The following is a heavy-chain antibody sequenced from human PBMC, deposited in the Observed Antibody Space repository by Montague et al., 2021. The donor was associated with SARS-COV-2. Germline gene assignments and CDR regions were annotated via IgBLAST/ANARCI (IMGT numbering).Heavy chain of an antibody. CDR3: ARASYSSSWYGPKYYFDY. D-gene: IGHD6-13*01. J-gene: IGHJ4*02. Sequence: SETLSLTCAVYGGSFSGYYWCWICLPQGQGLGWVWEINHSGSTNYNPTLTRRVPITVDTSTNQFSLKLSPVTAAATAVYDCARASYSSSWYGPKYYFDYWGQGTLVTVSS. CDR1: GGSFSGYY. CDR2: INHSGST. V-gene: IGHV4-34*01.